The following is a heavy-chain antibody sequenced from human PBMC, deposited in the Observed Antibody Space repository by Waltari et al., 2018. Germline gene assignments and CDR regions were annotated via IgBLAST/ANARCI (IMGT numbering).Heavy chain of an antibody. V-gene: IGHV4-38-2*02. J-gene: IGHJ6*03. CDR3: ARDNFWSGYYYYYYYMDV. D-gene: IGHD3-3*01. CDR2: IYHSGST. Sequence: QVQLQESGPGLVKPSETLSLTCAVSGYSISSGYYWGWIRQPPGKGLEWIGSIYHSGSTYYNPSLKSRVTISVDTSKNQFSLKLSSVTAADTAVYYCARDNFWSGYYYYYYYMDVWGKGTTVTISS. CDR1: GYSISSGYY.